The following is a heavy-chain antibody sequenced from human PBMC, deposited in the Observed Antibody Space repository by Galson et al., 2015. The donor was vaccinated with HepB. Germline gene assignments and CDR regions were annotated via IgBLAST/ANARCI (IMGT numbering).Heavy chain of an antibody. D-gene: IGHD2-2*02. J-gene: IGHJ3*02. CDR3: AREQGCSTSGCDAFDI. Sequence: SLRLSCAASGFTFSSYAMHWVRQAPGKGLEWVAVISYDGSNKYYADSVKGRFTISRDNSKNTLYLQMNSLRAEDTAVYYCAREQGCSTSGCDAFDIWGQGTMVTVSS. V-gene: IGHV3-30-3*01. CDR1: GFTFSSYA. CDR2: ISYDGSNK.